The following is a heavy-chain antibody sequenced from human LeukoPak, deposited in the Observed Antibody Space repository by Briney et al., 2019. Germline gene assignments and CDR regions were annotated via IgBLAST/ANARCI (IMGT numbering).Heavy chain of an antibody. CDR1: GFTISDYY. CDR2: ISSSGSTI. Sequence: GGSLRLSCAASGFTISDYYMSWIRQAPGKGLEWVSYISSSGSTIYYADSVKGRFTISRDNAKNSLYLQMNSLRAEDTAVYYCAGYCSGGSCFAEYFQHWGQGTLVTVSS. CDR3: AGYCSGGSCFAEYFQH. D-gene: IGHD2-15*01. V-gene: IGHV3-11*01. J-gene: IGHJ1*01.